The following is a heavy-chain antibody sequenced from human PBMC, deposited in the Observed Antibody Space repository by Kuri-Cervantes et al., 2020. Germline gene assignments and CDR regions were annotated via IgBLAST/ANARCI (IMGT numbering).Heavy chain of an antibody. D-gene: IGHD3-3*01. J-gene: IGHJ4*02. CDR1: GGSFSGYY. V-gene: IGHV4-34*01. CDR3: ARGGYNFWSGYYSTAFDY. CDR2: INHSGST. Sequence: GSLRLSCAVYGGSFSGYYWSWIRQPPGRGLEWIGEINHSGSTNYNSSLKSRVTISVDTSKNQFSLKLSSVTAADTAVYYCARGGYNFWSGYYSTAFDYWGQGTLVTVSS.